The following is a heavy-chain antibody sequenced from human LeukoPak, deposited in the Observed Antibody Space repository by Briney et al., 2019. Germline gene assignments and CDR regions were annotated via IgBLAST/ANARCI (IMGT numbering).Heavy chain of an antibody. V-gene: IGHV3-30*18. CDR2: ISYDGSNK. Sequence: PGGSLRLSCAASGFTFSSYGMHWVRQAPGKRLEWVAIISYDGSNKYYADSVKGRFTISRDNSKNTLHLQMNSLRAEDTAVYYCAKDGSGRGFEYYFDFWGQGTLVTVSS. CDR3: AKDGSGRGFEYYFDF. D-gene: IGHD3-10*01. J-gene: IGHJ4*02. CDR1: GFTFSSYG.